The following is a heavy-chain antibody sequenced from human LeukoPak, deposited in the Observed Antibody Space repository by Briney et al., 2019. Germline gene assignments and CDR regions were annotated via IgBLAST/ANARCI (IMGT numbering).Heavy chain of an antibody. D-gene: IGHD5-18*01. CDR3: ARDYYSYGFDY. Sequence: GGSLRLSCAASGFTFSDYYMSWIRQAPGKGLEWVSYISSSSSYTNYADSVEGRFTISRDNAKNSLYLQMNSLRAEDTAVYYCARDYYSYGFDYWGQGTLVTVSS. CDR2: ISSSSSYT. V-gene: IGHV3-11*06. J-gene: IGHJ4*02. CDR1: GFTFSDYY.